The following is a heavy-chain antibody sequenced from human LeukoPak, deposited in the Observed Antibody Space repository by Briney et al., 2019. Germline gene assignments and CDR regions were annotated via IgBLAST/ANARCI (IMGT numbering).Heavy chain of an antibody. Sequence: PSETLSLTCAVYGGSFSGYYWSWIRQPPGKGLEWIGEINHSGSTNYNPSLKSRVTISVDTSKNQSSLKLSSVTAADTAVYYCARGIVVVPAAISLSRPGARFDYWGQGTLVTVSS. CDR1: GGSFSGYY. CDR3: ARGIVVVPAAISLSRPGARFDY. CDR2: INHSGST. V-gene: IGHV4-34*01. D-gene: IGHD2-2*02. J-gene: IGHJ4*02.